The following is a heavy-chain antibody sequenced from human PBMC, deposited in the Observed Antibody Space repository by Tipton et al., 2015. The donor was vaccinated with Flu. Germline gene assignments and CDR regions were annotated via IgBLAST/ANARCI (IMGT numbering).Heavy chain of an antibody. V-gene: IGHV3-23*01. J-gene: IGHJ5*02. CDR1: GFTFSSYA. CDR3: AKSLGRDYYDSSGPDGWFDP. D-gene: IGHD3-22*01. Sequence: SGFTFSSYAMSWVRQAPGKGLEWVSAISGSGGSTYYADSVKGRFTISRDNSKNTLYLQMNSLRAEDTAVYYCAKSLGRDYYDSSGPDGWFDPWGQGTLVTVSS. CDR2: ISGSGGST.